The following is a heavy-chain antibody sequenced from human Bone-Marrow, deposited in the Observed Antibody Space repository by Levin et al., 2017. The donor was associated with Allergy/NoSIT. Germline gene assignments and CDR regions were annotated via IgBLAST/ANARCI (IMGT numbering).Heavy chain of an antibody. CDR2: IYYSGST. Sequence: SQTLSLTCTVSGGSISSYYWSWIRQPPGKGLEWIGYIYYSGSTNYNPSLKSRVTISVDTSKNQFSLKLSSVTAADTAVYYCARGGYNWNYYDGMDVWGQGTTVTVSS. CDR3: ARGGYNWNYYDGMDV. V-gene: IGHV4-59*01. D-gene: IGHD1-20*01. CDR1: GGSISSYY. J-gene: IGHJ6*02.